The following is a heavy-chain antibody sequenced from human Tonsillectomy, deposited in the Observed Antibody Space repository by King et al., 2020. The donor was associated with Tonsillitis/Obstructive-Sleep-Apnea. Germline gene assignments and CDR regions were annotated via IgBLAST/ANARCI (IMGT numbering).Heavy chain of an antibody. D-gene: IGHD2-2*02. J-gene: IGHJ6*03. CDR2: IYYSGST. CDR3: ARDGKYCSSTSYYTYYYYMDV. V-gene: IGHV4-59*01. CDR1: GGSISSYY. Sequence: QLQESGPGLVKPSETLSLTCTVSGGSISSYYWSWIRQPPGKGLEWIGYIYYSGSTNYNPSLKSRVTISVDTSKNQFSLKLSSVTAADTAVYYCARDGKYCSSTSYYTYYYYMDVWGKGTTVTVSS.